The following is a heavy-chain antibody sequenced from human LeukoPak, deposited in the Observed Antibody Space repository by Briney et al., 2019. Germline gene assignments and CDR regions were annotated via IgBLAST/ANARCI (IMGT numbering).Heavy chain of an antibody. D-gene: IGHD3-22*01. Sequence: PVGSLRLSCAASGLTFSNAWMSWVRQAPGKGLEWVGRIKRKSDGGTTDYAAPVKGRFTISRDDSKNTLYLQMTSLKSEDTAVYYCATELDIRPNHYWGQGTLVTVSS. V-gene: IGHV3-15*01. J-gene: IGHJ4*02. CDR2: IKRKSDGGTT. CDR3: ATELDIRPNHY. CDR1: GLTFSNAW.